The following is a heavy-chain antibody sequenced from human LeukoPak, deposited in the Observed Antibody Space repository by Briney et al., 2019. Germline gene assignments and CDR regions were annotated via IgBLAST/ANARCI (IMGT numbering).Heavy chain of an antibody. D-gene: IGHD3-3*01. J-gene: IGHJ5*02. CDR3: AGHYRWFDP. Sequence: SETLSLTCTVSGGSISSYYWSWIRQPPGKGLEWIGEINHSGSTNYNPSLKSRVTISVDTSKNQFSLKLSSVTAADTAVYYCAGHYRWFDPWGQGTLVTVSS. CDR1: GGSISSYY. CDR2: INHSGST. V-gene: IGHV4-34*01.